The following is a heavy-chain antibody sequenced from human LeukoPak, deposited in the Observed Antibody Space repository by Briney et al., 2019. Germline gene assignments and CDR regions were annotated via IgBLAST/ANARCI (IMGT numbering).Heavy chain of an antibody. CDR3: ARADNWQSGGA. V-gene: IGHV3-74*01. Sequence: GSLRLSCVASGFSFSNYWMYWGRQAPGKGLVWVSRINSDGSYTDYADSAKGRFTISRDNAKDTLYLQMNSLRADDTAVYYCARADNWQSGGAWGQGTLVTVSS. D-gene: IGHD1-1*01. CDR2: INSDGSYT. J-gene: IGHJ5*02. CDR1: GFSFSNYW.